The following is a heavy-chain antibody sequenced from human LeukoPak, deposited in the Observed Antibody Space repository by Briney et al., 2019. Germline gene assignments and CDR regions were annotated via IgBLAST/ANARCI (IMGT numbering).Heavy chain of an antibody. V-gene: IGHV3-21*01. J-gene: IGHJ4*02. CDR3: ARDFWGAYRVDYFDY. Sequence: GGSLRLSCAASGFTFSTYTMNWLRHAPGKGLEWVSSISSSGRNIYYADSVKGRFTISRDNSNNSLYLQMNSLRAEDTAVYYCARDFWGAYRVDYFDYWGQGTLVTVSS. CDR2: ISSSGRNI. CDR1: GFTFSTYT. D-gene: IGHD3-3*01.